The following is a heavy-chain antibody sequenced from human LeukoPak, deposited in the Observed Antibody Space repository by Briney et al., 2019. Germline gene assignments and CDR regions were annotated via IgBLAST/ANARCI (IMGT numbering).Heavy chain of an antibody. CDR2: IYPGDSDT. CDR1: GYSFTSYW. CDR3: ARAASFWSGYYIPYFDH. D-gene: IGHD3-3*01. J-gene: IGHJ4*02. Sequence: GESLKISCKGSGYSFTSYWIGWVRQMPGKGLEWMGIIYPGDSDTRYSPSFQGQVTISADKSISTAYLQWSSLKASDTAMYYCARAASFWSGYYIPYFDHWGQGTLVTVSS. V-gene: IGHV5-51*01.